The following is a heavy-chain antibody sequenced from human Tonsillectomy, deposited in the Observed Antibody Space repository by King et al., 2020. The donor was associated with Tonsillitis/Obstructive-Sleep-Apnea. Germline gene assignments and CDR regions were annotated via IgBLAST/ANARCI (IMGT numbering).Heavy chain of an antibody. J-gene: IGHJ4*02. CDR2: ISAYNGDT. Sequence: VQLVQSGAEVKKPGASVKVSCKASGYTFTTYGISWVRQAPGQGLEWMGWISAYNGDTNHAQKLQGRVTMTTDTSTSTAYMEVRSLRSDDTAVYYCARDSMSHYYDSSDYYTFDYWGQGTLVTVSS. CDR3: ARDSMSHYYDSSDYYTFDY. V-gene: IGHV1-18*01. D-gene: IGHD3-22*01. CDR1: GYTFTTYG.